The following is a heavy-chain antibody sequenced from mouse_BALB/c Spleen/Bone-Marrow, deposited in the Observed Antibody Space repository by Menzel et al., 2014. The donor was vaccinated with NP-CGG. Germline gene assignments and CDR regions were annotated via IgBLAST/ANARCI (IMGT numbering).Heavy chain of an antibody. V-gene: IGHV2-6-7*01. CDR1: GFSLTGYG. D-gene: IGHD2-4*01. CDR2: IWVDGST. J-gene: IGHJ4*01. CDR3: ARDSFLITRALDY. Sequence: QVQLQQSGPGLVAPSQSLSITCTVSGFSLTGYGLSWVRQPPCRGLEWLRMIWVDGSTDYNSALKSRLSISKDNSKSQVFLKVNSLQTEDTARYYCARDSFLITRALDYWGQGTSVTVSS.